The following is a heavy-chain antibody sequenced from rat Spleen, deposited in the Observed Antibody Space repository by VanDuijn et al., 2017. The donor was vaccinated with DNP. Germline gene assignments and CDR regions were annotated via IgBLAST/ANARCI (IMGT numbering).Heavy chain of an antibody. V-gene: IGHV5-7*01. Sequence: EVRLVESGGGLVQPGRSLKLSCAASGFTFSDYNMAWVRQAPKKGLEWVTTIHSDGSSTYYRDSVRGRFTFSRDNAESTLYLQMDSLRSEDTATYYCARHRLYHNLFDYWGQGVMVTVSS. CDR2: IHSDGSST. D-gene: IGHD1-10*01. J-gene: IGHJ2*01. CDR1: GFTFSDYN. CDR3: ARHRLYHNLFDY.